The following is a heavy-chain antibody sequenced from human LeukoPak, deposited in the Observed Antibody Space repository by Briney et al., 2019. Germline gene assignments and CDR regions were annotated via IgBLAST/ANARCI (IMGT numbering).Heavy chain of an antibody. V-gene: IGHV4-30-2*01. D-gene: IGHD3-3*01. J-gene: IGHJ3*02. CDR2: IYHSGST. Sequence: SETLSLTCAVSGGSISSGGYSWSWIRQPPGKGLEWIGYIYHSGSTYYNPSLKSRVTISVDRSKNQFPLKLSSVTAADTAVYYCARLRRITILGRAFDIWGQGTMVTVSS. CDR3: ARLRRITILGRAFDI. CDR1: GGSISSGGYS.